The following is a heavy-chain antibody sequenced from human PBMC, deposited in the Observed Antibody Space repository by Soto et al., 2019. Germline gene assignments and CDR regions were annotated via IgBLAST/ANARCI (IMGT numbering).Heavy chain of an antibody. CDR1: GGTFGNSA. Sequence: QVQLVQSGAEVKKPGSSVTVSCKASGGTFGNSAISWVRQAAGQGLEWMGGIIPTFPTPDYAQKFQGGVTITADESTSTAYMELTSLRVEDTVLYYCARDKGRQQLGGNYYYGIDVWGQGTTVTVSS. CDR3: ARDKGRQQLGGNYYYGIDV. V-gene: IGHV1-69*12. CDR2: IIPTFPTP. J-gene: IGHJ6*02. D-gene: IGHD3-3*02.